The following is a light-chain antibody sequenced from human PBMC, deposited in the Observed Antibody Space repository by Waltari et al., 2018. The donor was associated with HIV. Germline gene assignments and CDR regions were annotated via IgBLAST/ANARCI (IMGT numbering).Light chain of an antibody. CDR3: GSYTGDESPDVV. Sequence: QSALTQPPSASGSPGQSVTISCTGTSHDIGCFVSWYQQQPGKATTLMIYEVTKRPSGVPDRFSGSTSGNTASLTVSGLQAEDEADYYCGSYTGDESPDVVFGEGTKLTVL. CDR1: SHDIGCF. CDR2: EVT. V-gene: IGLV2-8*01. J-gene: IGLJ2*01.